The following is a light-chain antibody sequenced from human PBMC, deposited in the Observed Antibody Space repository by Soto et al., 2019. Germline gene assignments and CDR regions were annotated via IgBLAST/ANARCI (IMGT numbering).Light chain of an antibody. V-gene: IGKV3-20*01. CDR1: QSVSSSY. J-gene: IGKJ2*01. CDR3: QHYGSSPFT. CDR2: GAA. Sequence: EVVLTQSPGTLSLSPGERATLSCRASQSVSSSYLAWYQQKPGQAPRLLIYGAANRATGIPARFSGSGSGTDFTLIVTRLEPEDCAVYYCQHYGSSPFTFGQGTKLEIK.